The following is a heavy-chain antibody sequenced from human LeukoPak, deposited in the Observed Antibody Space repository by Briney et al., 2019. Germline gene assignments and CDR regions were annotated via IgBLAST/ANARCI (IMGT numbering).Heavy chain of an antibody. CDR2: IYYKGIT. CDR3: ARPVAVTGTVDWFDA. CDR1: GGSISGYH. D-gene: IGHD2-21*02. V-gene: IGHV4-59*08. J-gene: IGHJ5*02. Sequence: SETLSLTCVVSGGSISGYHWSWIRQPPGKGLEWIGYIYYKGITNYNPSLKSRVTISLDTSKSQFSLNLSSMTAADTAVYYCARPVAVTGTVDWFDAWGQGTVVTVSS.